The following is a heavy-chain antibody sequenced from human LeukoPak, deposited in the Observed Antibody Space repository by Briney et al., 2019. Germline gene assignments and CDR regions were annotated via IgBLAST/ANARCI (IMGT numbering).Heavy chain of an antibody. CDR3: AKAVGNYYDSSGFQH. CDR1: GFTFSSYA. Sequence: GGSLRLSCAASGFTFSSYAMSWVRQAPGKGLEWVSAISGSGGSTYYADSVKGRFTISRDNSKNTLYLQMNSLRTEDTAVYYCAKAVGNYYDSSGFQHWGQGTLVTVSS. D-gene: IGHD3-22*01. CDR2: ISGSGGST. J-gene: IGHJ1*01. V-gene: IGHV3-23*01.